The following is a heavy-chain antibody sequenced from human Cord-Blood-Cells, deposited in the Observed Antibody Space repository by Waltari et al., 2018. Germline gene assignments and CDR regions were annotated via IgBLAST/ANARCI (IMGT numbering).Heavy chain of an antibody. Sequence: EVQLLESGGGLVQPGGSLRLSCAASGFPFSSYAMGWVRPARGKGLEGVSAISGRWGNPNYADLLKGRFTISRDNSKNTLYLQMNSPRAEDTAVYYCAKDRGGSGSYYLLAFDIWGQGTMVTVSS. CDR3: AKDRGGSGSYYLLAFDI. CDR1: GFPFSSYA. V-gene: IGHV3-23*01. CDR2: ISGRWGNP. D-gene: IGHD1-26*01. J-gene: IGHJ3*02.